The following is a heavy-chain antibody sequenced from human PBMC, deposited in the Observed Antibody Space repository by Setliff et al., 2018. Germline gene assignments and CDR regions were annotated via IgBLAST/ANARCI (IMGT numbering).Heavy chain of an antibody. Sequence: SETLSLTCAVTGGSFDSGTHYWSWIRQPAGKVPEWIGLIQGTGNTNYNPSLQSRATISIDTSKNQISLKITSVTAADTALYSCAGTPARGTTWLSPFDYWGQGIQVTVSS. V-gene: IGHV4-61*02. CDR1: GGSFDSGTHY. D-gene: IGHD3-9*01. CDR2: IQGTGNT. CDR3: AGTPARGTTWLSPFDY. J-gene: IGHJ4*02.